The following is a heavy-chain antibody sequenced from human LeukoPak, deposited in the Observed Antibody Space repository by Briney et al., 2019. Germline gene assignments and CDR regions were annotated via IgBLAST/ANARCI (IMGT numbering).Heavy chain of an antibody. CDR2: INPNSGGT. V-gene: IGHV1-2*06. D-gene: IGHD3-10*01. J-gene: IGHJ4*02. Sequence: PSVKASCKASGYTFTGYYMHWVRQAPGQGLEWMGRINPNSGGTNYAQKLQGRVTMTRDTSISTAYMELSRLRSDDTAVYYCARATYYYGSGSYSYWGQGTLVTVSS. CDR1: GYTFTGYY. CDR3: ARATYYYGSGSYSY.